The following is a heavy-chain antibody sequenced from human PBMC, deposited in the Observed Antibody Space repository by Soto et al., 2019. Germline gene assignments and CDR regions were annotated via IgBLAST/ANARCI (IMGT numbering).Heavy chain of an antibody. D-gene: IGHD1-1*01. Sequence: QVQLVQSGAEVTKPGASVKVSCRASGYTFTTYDINWVRQATGQGLEWMGWMSPNSGATGYAQKFQGRVTMTRATSITTAYMEMTNLRSENTVIYYCARGVDAGVDVWGQGTTVTVSS. J-gene: IGHJ6*02. V-gene: IGHV1-8*01. CDR1: GYTFTTYD. CDR2: MSPNSGAT. CDR3: ARGVDAGVDV.